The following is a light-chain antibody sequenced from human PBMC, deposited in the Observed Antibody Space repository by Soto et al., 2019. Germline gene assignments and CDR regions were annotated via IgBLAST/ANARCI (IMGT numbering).Light chain of an antibody. Sequence: DIQMTQSPSSLSASVGDRVTITYRASQSISSYLNWYQQKPGKAPKLLIYAASSLQSGVPSRFSGSGSWTDFTLTISSLQPEDFATYYCQQSYSTPRTFGQGTKVEIK. CDR1: QSISSY. CDR2: AAS. J-gene: IGKJ1*01. V-gene: IGKV1-39*01. CDR3: QQSYSTPRT.